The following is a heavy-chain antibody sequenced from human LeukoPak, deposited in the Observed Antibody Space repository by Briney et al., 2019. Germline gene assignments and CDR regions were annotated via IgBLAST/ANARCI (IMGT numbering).Heavy chain of an antibody. CDR3: AREPTKYCSSTSCYDD. D-gene: IGHD2-2*01. CDR1: GFTFSSYS. V-gene: IGHV3-21*01. Sequence: GGSLRLSCAAPGFTFSSYSMNWVRQAPGKGLEWVSSISSSSSYIYYADSVKGRFTISRDNAKNSLYLQMNSLRAEDTAVYYCAREPTKYCSSTSCYDDWGQGTLVTVSS. CDR2: ISSSSSYI. J-gene: IGHJ4*02.